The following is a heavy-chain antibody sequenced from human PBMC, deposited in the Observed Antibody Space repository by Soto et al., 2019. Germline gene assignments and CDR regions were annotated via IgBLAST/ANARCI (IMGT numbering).Heavy chain of an antibody. Sequence: SVKVSCKASGGTFSSYAISWARQAPGQGLEWMGGIIPIFGTANYAQKFQGRVTITADKSTSTAYMELSSLRSEDTAVYYCARDGGPIVGATTRNYYYYYGMDVWGQGTTVTVSS. V-gene: IGHV1-69*06. D-gene: IGHD1-26*01. J-gene: IGHJ6*02. CDR2: IIPIFGTA. CDR3: ARDGGPIVGATTRNYYYYYGMDV. CDR1: GGTFSSYA.